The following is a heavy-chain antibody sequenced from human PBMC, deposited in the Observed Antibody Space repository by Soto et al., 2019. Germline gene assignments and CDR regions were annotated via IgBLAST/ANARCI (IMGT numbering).Heavy chain of an antibody. D-gene: IGHD6-13*01. Sequence: PSETLSLTCTVSGGSISSGGYYWSWIRRHPGKGLEWIGYIYYSGSTYYNPSLKSRVTISVDTSKNQFSLKLSSVTAADTAVYYCARGPLLPRYSSSWYGLGHWFDPWGQGTLVTVSS. V-gene: IGHV4-31*03. CDR3: ARGPLLPRYSSSWYGLGHWFDP. J-gene: IGHJ5*02. CDR1: GGSISSGGYY. CDR2: IYYSGST.